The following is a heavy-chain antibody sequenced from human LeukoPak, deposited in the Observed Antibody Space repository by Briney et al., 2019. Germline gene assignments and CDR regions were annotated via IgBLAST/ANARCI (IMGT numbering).Heavy chain of an antibody. V-gene: IGHV1-24*01. Sequence: ASVKVSCKVSGYTLTELSMHWVRQAPGKGLEWMGGFDPEDGETIYAQKFQGRVTMTEDISTDTAYMELSSLRSEDTAVYYCATEQAGYSSSWYRNWFDPWGKGTLVTVSS. J-gene: IGHJ5*02. CDR2: FDPEDGET. D-gene: IGHD6-13*01. CDR1: GYTLTELS. CDR3: ATEQAGYSSSWYRNWFDP.